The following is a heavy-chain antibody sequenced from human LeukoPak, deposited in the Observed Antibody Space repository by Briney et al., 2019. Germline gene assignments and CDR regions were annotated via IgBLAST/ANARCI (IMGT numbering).Heavy chain of an antibody. CDR3: ARALYSSDWFQGSFDY. V-gene: IGHV1-3*01. Sequence: ASVKVSCKASGYTFTSYTIHWVRQAPGQRLEWMGWINAGNGNTKYSQKFQGRVTITRDTSASTAYMELSSLRSEDTAVYYCARALYSSDWFQGSFDYWGQGTLVTVSS. CDR1: GYTFTSYT. CDR2: INAGNGNT. J-gene: IGHJ4*02. D-gene: IGHD6-19*01.